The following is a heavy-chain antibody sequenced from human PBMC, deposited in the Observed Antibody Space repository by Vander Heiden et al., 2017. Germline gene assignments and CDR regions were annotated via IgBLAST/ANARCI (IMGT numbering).Heavy chain of an antibody. Sequence: QVQLIQSGAEVKKPGASVRVSCQVSGRALGALSIHWVRQAPGKGLEWMGGFDAEDEETKYAKKFRGRLTITEDTSANTASMELRSLSYDDTGVYFCAREDGDLYTTMAPYSYWGQGTLVTVSS. J-gene: IGHJ4*02. CDR3: AREDGDLYTTMAPYSY. V-gene: IGHV1-24*01. CDR2: FDAEDEET. CDR1: GRALGALS. D-gene: IGHD3-16*01.